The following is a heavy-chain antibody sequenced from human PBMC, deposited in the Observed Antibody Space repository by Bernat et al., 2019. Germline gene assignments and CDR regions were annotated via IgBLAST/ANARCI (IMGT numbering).Heavy chain of an antibody. J-gene: IGHJ4*02. CDR1: GFTFSSFG. CDR3: ARDPSSIAAAGRRDS. D-gene: IGHD6-13*01. CDR2: IWHDGSNK. Sequence: QVQLVESGGGVVQPGRSLRVSCAASGFTFSSFGMHWVRQAPGKGLEWVAVIWHDGSNKYYADSVKGRFTISRDNSKNTLYLQMNSLRAEDTAVYYCARDPSSIAAAGRRDSWGLGTLVAFSS. V-gene: IGHV3-33*01.